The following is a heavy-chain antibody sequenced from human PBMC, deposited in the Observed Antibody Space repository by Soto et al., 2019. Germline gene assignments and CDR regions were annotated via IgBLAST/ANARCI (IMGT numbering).Heavy chain of an antibody. V-gene: IGHV4-39*01. CDR3: ASFGYIWGSYRYPSGSAFDI. D-gene: IGHD3-16*02. CDR1: GGSISSSSYY. Sequence: SETLSLTCTVSGGSISSSSYYWGWIRQPPGKGLEWIGSIYYSGSTYYNPSLKSRVTISVDTSKNQFSLKLSSVTAADTAVYYCASFGYIWGSYRYPSGSAFDIWGQGTMVTVSS. J-gene: IGHJ3*02. CDR2: IYYSGST.